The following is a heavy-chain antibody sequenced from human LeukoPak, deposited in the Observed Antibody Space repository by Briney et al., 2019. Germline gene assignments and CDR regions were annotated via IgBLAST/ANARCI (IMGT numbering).Heavy chain of an antibody. Sequence: GGSLRLSCAASGFTFDDYGMSWVRQAPGKGLEWVSGINWNGGSTGYADSVKGRFTISRDNAKNSLFLQMNSLRAEDTAVYYCARVEEATTFSPWGQGTLVTVSS. D-gene: IGHD1-1*01. CDR2: INWNGGST. CDR1: GFTFDDYG. J-gene: IGHJ5*02. CDR3: ARVEEATTFSP. V-gene: IGHV3-20*04.